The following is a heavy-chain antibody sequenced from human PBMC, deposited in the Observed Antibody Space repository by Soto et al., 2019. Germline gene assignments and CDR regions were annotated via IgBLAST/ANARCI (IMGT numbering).Heavy chain of an antibody. J-gene: IGHJ5*02. CDR2: IYYSGST. D-gene: IGHD6-19*01. CDR3: ARRSISYSSFDP. V-gene: IGHV4-31*03. Sequence: SETLSLTRTVSGGYISSGGYYWSLIRQHPGKGLEWIGYIYYSGSTYYNPSLKSRVTISLDTSKKQFSLKLSSVTAADTAVYYCARRSISYSSFDPWGKGTLVTVS. CDR1: GGYISSGGYY.